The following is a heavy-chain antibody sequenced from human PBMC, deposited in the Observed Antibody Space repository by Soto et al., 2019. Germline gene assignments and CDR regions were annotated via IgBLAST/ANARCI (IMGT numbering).Heavy chain of an antibody. CDR3: AIKPGTYYYDSSGYPFDY. D-gene: IGHD3-22*01. CDR2: ISGSGGST. J-gene: IGHJ4*02. V-gene: IGHV3-23*01. Sequence: GGALILSCAASVFTFSSYAMSWVRQAPVRVLEWVSAISGSGGSTYYADSVKGRFTISRDNSKNTLYLQMNSLRAEDTAVYYCAIKPGTYYYDSSGYPFDYWGQGTLVTVSS. CDR1: VFTFSSYA.